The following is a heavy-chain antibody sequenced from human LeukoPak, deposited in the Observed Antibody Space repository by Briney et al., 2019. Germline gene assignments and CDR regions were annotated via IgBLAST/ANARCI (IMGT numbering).Heavy chain of an antibody. CDR3: AKSSGGYYYYYYGMDV. CDR1: GFTFSTYA. Sequence: PGGSLRLSCAASGFTFSTYAMSWVRQAPGKGLEWVSAISGSGGSTYYADSVKGRFTISRDNSKNTLYLQMNSLRAEDTAVYYCAKSSGGYYYYYYGMDVRGQGTTVTVSS. D-gene: IGHD6-19*01. V-gene: IGHV3-23*01. J-gene: IGHJ6*02. CDR2: ISGSGGST.